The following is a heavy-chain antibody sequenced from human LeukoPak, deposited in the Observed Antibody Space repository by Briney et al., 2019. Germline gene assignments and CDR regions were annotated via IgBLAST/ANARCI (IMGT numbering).Heavy chain of an antibody. V-gene: IGHV3-30*02. CDR2: IRSDGSDK. J-gene: IGHJ4*02. Sequence: PGGSLRLSCAASGFTFSSYGMHWVRQTPGRGLEWVAFIRSDGSDKFYTDSVKGRFTISRDNAKNSLYLQMNSLRVEDMAVYYCARYSGGVFDSWGQGTLVTVSS. CDR3: ARYSGGVFDS. D-gene: IGHD2-15*01. CDR1: GFTFSSYG.